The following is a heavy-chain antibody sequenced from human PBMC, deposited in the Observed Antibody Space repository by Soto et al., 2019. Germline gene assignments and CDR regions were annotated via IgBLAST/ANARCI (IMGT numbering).Heavy chain of an antibody. V-gene: IGHV4-59*01. CDR3: ARGQVGSGSYRYYYYGMDV. J-gene: IGHJ6*02. D-gene: IGHD3-10*01. Sequence: PSETLSLTCTVSGGSISSYYWSWIRQPPGKGLEWIGYIYYSGSTNYNPSLKSRVTISVDTSKNQFPLKLSSVTAADTAVYYCARGQVGSGSYRYYYYGMDVWGQGTTVTVSS. CDR2: IYYSGST. CDR1: GGSISSYY.